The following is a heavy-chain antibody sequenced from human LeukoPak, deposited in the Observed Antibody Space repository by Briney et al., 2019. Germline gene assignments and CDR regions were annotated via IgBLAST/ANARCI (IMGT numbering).Heavy chain of an antibody. CDR2: ISGSGGST. CDR3: ARDRPLDYGDGGYFDY. V-gene: IGHV3-23*01. D-gene: IGHD4-17*01. Sequence: GGSLRLSCAASGFTFSSYGMSWVRQAPGKGLEWVSAISGSGGSTYYADSVKGRFTISRDNAKNSLYLQMDSLRAEDTAVYYCARDRPLDYGDGGYFDYWGQGTLVTVSS. J-gene: IGHJ4*02. CDR1: GFTFSSYG.